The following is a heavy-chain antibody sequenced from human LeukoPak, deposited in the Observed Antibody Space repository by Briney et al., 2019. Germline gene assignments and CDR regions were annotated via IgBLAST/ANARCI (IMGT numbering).Heavy chain of an antibody. Sequence: GGSLRLSCSASGFTFSRYAMHWVRQAPGKGLEYVPGINDNGGRTHYGDSVKGRFSISRDNSKNALHLQMSTLRAEDTALYYCVKDVGGSYAFDYWGQGILVTVAS. CDR1: GFTFSRYA. CDR3: VKDVGGSYAFDY. V-gene: IGHV3-64D*09. D-gene: IGHD1-26*01. CDR2: INDNGGRT. J-gene: IGHJ4*02.